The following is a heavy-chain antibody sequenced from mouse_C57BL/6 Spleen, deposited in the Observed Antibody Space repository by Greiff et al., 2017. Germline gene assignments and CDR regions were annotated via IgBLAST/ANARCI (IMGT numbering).Heavy chain of an antibody. Sequence: EVQLQESGPELVKPGASVKMSCKASGYTFTDYNMHWVKQSHGKSLEWIGDINPNNGGTSYNQKFKGKATLTVNKSSSTAYMELRSLTSEDSAVYYCAKGDYGFYYFDYWGQGTTLTVSS. CDR2: INPNNGGT. V-gene: IGHV1-22*01. J-gene: IGHJ2*01. CDR3: AKGDYGFYYFDY. D-gene: IGHD1-1*01. CDR1: GYTFTDYN.